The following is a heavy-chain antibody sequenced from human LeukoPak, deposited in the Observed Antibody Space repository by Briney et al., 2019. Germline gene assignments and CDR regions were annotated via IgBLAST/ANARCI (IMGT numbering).Heavy chain of an antibody. CDR3: ARDRYSSGWTDMDV. D-gene: IGHD6-19*01. V-gene: IGHV3-74*01. J-gene: IGHJ6*03. CDR1: GFTFSSYW. CDR2: INSDGSST. Sequence: AGGSLRLSCAASGFTFSSYWMHWVRQAPGKGLVWVSRINSDGSSTSYADSVKGRFTISRDNAKNTLYLQMNSLRAEDTAVYYCARDRYSSGWTDMDVWGKGTTVTISS.